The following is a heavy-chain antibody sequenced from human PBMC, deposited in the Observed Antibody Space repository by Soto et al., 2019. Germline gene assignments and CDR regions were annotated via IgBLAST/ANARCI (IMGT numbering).Heavy chain of an antibody. V-gene: IGHV1-69*13. J-gene: IGHJ3*02. CDR3: ARQKPKGIAFDI. CDR2: IIPIFGTA. D-gene: IGHD3-10*01. Sequence: VASVKVSCKASGGTFNSYAISWVRQAPGQGLEWMGGIIPIFGTANYAQKFQGSVTITADESTSTAYMELSSLRYEDTAVYYCARQKPKGIAFDIWGQGTMVTVSS. CDR1: GGTFNSYA.